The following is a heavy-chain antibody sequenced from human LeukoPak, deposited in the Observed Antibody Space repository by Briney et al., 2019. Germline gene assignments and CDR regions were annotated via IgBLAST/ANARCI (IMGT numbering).Heavy chain of an antibody. CDR3: ASSLNCSSTSCSKDY. Sequence: PSETLSLTCAVYGGSFSGYYWSWIRQPPGKGLEWIGEINHSGSTNYNPSLKSRVTISVDTSKNQFSLKLSSVTAADTVVYYCASSLNCSSTSCSKDYWGQGTLVTVSS. CDR2: INHSGST. CDR1: GGSFSGYY. D-gene: IGHD2-2*01. J-gene: IGHJ4*02. V-gene: IGHV4-34*01.